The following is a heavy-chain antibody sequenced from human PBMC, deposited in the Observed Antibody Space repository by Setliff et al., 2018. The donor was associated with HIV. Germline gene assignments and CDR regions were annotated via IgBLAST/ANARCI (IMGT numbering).Heavy chain of an antibody. CDR3: LRRATAAEVFDY. J-gene: IGHJ4*02. V-gene: IGHV1-3*04. Sequence: ASVNVSCKASGYTFTSYSMHWVRQAPGQRLEWMGWLRTGTGDTSYSEKFQGRLTITRDTSANTAYMELSNLRSEDTAIYYCLRRATAAEVFDYWGQGTLVTVSS. CDR1: GYTFTSYS. D-gene: IGHD6-13*01. CDR2: LRTGTGDT.